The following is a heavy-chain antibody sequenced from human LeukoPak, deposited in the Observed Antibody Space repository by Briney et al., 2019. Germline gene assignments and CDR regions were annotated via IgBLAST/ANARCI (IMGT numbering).Heavy chain of an antibody. Sequence: PSETLSLSCTVSGASTSHFYWNWIRQPPGRGLEWIGYMHNSGSSKHNPSLKSRVTISIDTSKNQFSLQLTSVTAADTAIYYCARSAEWLRNAFDICGQGTMVSVSS. CDR3: ARSAEWLRNAFDI. V-gene: IGHV4-59*01. CDR2: MHNSGSS. J-gene: IGHJ3*02. D-gene: IGHD5-12*01. CDR1: GASTSHFY.